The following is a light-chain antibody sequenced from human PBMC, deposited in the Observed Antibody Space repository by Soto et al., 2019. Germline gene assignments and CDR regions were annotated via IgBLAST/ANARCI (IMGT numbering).Light chain of an antibody. J-gene: IGKJ2*01. Sequence: EIVMTQSPATLSVSPGERATLSCRASQSVSSNLVWYQQKPGQVPRLLIYGASTRATVIPARFSGSGSGTEFTLPISSLQSEDFAVYYCQQYNQWPYPFGQGTKLEIK. CDR2: GAS. CDR1: QSVSSN. CDR3: QQYNQWPYP. V-gene: IGKV3-15*01.